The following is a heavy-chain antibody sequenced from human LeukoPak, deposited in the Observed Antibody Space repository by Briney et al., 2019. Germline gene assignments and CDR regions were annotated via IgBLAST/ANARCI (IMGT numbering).Heavy chain of an antibody. V-gene: IGHV3-23*01. J-gene: IGHJ4*02. Sequence: GGSLRLSCAASGFTFTSYAMNWVRQAPGKGLEWVSTISGSGSSTYYVDSVKGRFTISRDNSKNTLYLQMNSLRAEDTAEYYCARDPPYYYDSSGYDYWGQGTLVTVSS. CDR3: ARDPPYYYDSSGYDY. CDR2: ISGSGSST. CDR1: GFTFTSYA. D-gene: IGHD3-22*01.